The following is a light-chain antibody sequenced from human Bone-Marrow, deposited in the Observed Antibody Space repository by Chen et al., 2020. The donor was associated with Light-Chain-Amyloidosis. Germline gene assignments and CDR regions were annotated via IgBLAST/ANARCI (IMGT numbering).Light chain of an antibody. CDR2: TAS. CDR3: QKVNDFPFT. CDR1: QSISSW. J-gene: IGKJ2*01. Sequence: DLQLTQCPSFVAAFVGDRVTITCRASQSISSWLAWYQHKPGKAPKLLIYTASNLESGVPSRFSGRGSGTEFSLTINSLQPEDFATYYCQKVNDFPFTFGQGTKLEIK. V-gene: IGKV1-12*01.